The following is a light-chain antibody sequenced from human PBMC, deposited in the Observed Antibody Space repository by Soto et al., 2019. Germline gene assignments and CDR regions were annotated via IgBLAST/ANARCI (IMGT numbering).Light chain of an antibody. J-gene: IGKJ1*01. Sequence: DIQMTQSPSTLSASVGDRVTITCRASQRISYWLAWYQQKPGKAPKLLIYKASILEDGVPSRFSGSGSATEFSFNISSLQPDDFATYYCQQYETYWTFGQGTKVEMK. CDR3: QQYETYWT. CDR2: KAS. V-gene: IGKV1-5*03. CDR1: QRISYW.